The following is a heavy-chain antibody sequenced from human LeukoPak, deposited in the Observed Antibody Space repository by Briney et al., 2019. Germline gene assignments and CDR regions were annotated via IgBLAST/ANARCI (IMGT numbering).Heavy chain of an antibody. CDR3: ARQAPPEYCSGGSCYSGENWFDP. CDR2: IYPGDSDT. J-gene: IGHJ5*02. CDR1: GYTFTSHW. Sequence: GEPLKISCKATGYTFTSHWIGWVRQMRGKGLEWMGIIYPGDSDTRYSPSFQGQVTISADKSISTAYLQWSSLKASDTAMYYCARQAPPEYCSGGSCYSGENWFDPWGQGTLVTVSS. D-gene: IGHD2-15*01. V-gene: IGHV5-51*01.